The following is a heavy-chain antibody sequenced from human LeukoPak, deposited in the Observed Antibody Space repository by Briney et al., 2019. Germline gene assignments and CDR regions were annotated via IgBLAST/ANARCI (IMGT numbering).Heavy chain of an antibody. CDR1: EFTFSSYA. V-gene: IGHV3-30*04. J-gene: IGHJ4*02. CDR3: ARDPEDSSGFYYYFDY. CDR2: ISYDGSNK. Sequence: PGGSLRLSCAASEFTFSSYAMHWVRQAPGKGLEWVATISYDGSNKYYADSVKGRFTISRDNSKNTLYLHMNSLRAEDTAVYYCARDPEDSSGFYYYFDYWGQGTLVTVSS. D-gene: IGHD3-22*01.